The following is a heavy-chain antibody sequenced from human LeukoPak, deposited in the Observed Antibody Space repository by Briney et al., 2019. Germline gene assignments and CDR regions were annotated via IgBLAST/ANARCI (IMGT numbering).Heavy chain of an antibody. D-gene: IGHD3-9*01. CDR1: GGTFSSYA. V-gene: IGHV1-69*01. CDR2: IIPIFGTA. Sequence: ASVKVSCKASGGTFSSYAISWVRQAPGQGLEWMGGIIPIFGTANYAQKFQGRVTITADESTSTAYMELSSLRSKDTAVYYCARMDMEYYDILTGYYGYWGQGTLVTVSS. J-gene: IGHJ4*02. CDR3: ARMDMEYYDILTGYYGY.